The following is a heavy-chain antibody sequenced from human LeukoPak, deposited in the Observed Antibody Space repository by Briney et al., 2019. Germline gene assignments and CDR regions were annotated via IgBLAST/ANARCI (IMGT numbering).Heavy chain of an antibody. J-gene: IGHJ6*04. CDR1: GFTFSSYA. D-gene: IGHD6-13*01. CDR2: ISYDGSNK. V-gene: IGHV3-30*04. Sequence: PGGSLRLSCAASGFTFSSYAMHWVRQAPGKGLEWVAVISYDGSNKYYADSVKGRFTISRDNSKNTLYLQMNSLRAEDTAVYYCAKAIAAAGPFYYYYGMDVWGKGTTVTVSS. CDR3: AKAIAAAGPFYYYYGMDV.